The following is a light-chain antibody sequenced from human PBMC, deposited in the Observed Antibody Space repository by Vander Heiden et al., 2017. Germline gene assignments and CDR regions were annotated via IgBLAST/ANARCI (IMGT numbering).Light chain of an antibody. CDR1: QSISSY. CDR2: GAS. J-gene: IGKJ4*01. CDR3: QQSYSVPLT. Sequence: DIQMTQSPSSLSASVGASVTVACRASQSISSYLNWYQQKPGKAPKLLIYGASTLQSGVPSRFSGSGSGTDFTLTISSLQPEDFATYYCQQSYSVPLTVGGGTKVEVK. V-gene: IGKV1-39*01.